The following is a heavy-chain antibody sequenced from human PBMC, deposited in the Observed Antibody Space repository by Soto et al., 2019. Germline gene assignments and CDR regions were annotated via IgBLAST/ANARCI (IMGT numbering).Heavy chain of an antibody. CDR1: RSCA. V-gene: IGHV1-69*01. CDR2: IIPIFGTA. J-gene: IGHJ6*01. Sequence: RSCARRWLRQATGKGLEWMGGIIPIFGTANYAQKFQRRVTITADESTSTAYMELSSLRSEDTAVYYCARDTRGCGSGLWVRYYYSGLAFRVHRSTVPVS. D-gene: IGHD3-10*01. CDR3: ARDTRGCGSGLWVRYYYSGLAF.